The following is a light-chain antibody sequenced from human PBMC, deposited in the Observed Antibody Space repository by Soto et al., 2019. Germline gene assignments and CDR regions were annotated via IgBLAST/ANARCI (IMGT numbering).Light chain of an antibody. J-gene: IGKJ1*01. Sequence: DIVLTQSPATLSLSPGERATLSCRASQSVSSYLAWYQQKPGQAPRLLIYDASHRATGIPARFSGSGSGTDFTLTLRRLEPEDFSVYYCQQRRTFGQGTKVEIK. V-gene: IGKV3-11*01. CDR1: QSVSSY. CDR2: DAS. CDR3: QQRRT.